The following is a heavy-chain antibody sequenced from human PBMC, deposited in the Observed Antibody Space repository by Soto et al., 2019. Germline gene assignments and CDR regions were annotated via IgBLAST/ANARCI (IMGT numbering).Heavy chain of an antibody. Sequence: PGGSLRLSCAASGFPFSTYAMSWVRQAPGRGLEWVSAISGSGDTTYYADSVKGRFTISRDNSKNTLYLQMNSLRAEDTAVYYCAKVNASSSWYGYWYFDLWGRGTLVTVSS. CDR2: ISGSGDTT. CDR3: AKVNASSSWYGYWYFDL. V-gene: IGHV3-23*01. CDR1: GFPFSTYA. D-gene: IGHD6-13*01. J-gene: IGHJ2*01.